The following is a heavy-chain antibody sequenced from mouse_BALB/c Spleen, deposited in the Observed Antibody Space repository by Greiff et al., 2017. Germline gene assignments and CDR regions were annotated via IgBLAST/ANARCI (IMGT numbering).Heavy chain of an antibody. CDR3: ASPYGSSSWFAY. J-gene: IGHJ3*01. CDR2: ISSGSSTI. V-gene: IGHV5-17*02. Sequence: EVMLVESGGGLVQPGGSRNLPCAASGFTFSSFGMHWVRQAPEKGLEWVAYISSGSSTIYYADTVKGRFTISRDNPKNTLFLQMTSLRSEDTAMYYCASPYGSSSWFAYWGQGNLVTVSA. CDR1: GFTFSSFG. D-gene: IGHD1-1*01.